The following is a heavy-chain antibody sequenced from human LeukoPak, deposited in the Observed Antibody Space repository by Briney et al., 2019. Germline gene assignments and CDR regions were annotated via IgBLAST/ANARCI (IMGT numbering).Heavy chain of an antibody. CDR2: IRYDGSNK. D-gene: IGHD6-19*01. CDR1: GFTFSSYG. J-gene: IGHJ4*02. Sequence: PGGSLRLSCAASGFTFSSYGMHWVRQAPGKGLEWVAFIRYDGSNKYYADSVKGRFTISRDNSKNTLYLQMNSLRAEDTAVYYCARGRRIAVATFDYWGQGTLVTVSS. V-gene: IGHV3-30*02. CDR3: ARGRRIAVATFDY.